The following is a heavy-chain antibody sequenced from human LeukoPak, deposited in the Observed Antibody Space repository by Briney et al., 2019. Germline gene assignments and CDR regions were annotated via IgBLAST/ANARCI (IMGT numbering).Heavy chain of an antibody. V-gene: IGHV3-7*03. Sequence: GGSLRLSCAASGFTFSSYWMSWVRQAPGKGLEWVANIKQDGSEKYYVDSVKGRFTISRDNAKNSLYLQMNSLRAEDTALYYCAKGGEPTELQAPDDYWGQGNLVTVSS. CDR2: IKQDGSEK. J-gene: IGHJ4*02. D-gene: IGHD3-16*01. CDR1: GFTFSSYW. CDR3: AKGGEPTELQAPDDY.